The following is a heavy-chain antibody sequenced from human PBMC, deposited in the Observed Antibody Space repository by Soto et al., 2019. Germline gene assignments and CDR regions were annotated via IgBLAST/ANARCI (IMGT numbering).Heavy chain of an antibody. CDR2: ISAYNGNT. CDR3: ARVGCTNGVCYVGGTDWFDP. J-gene: IGHJ5*02. V-gene: IGHV1-18*01. Sequence: ASVKVSCTASGYTFTSYGISWVRQAPGQGLEWMGLISAYNGNTNYAQKLQGRVTMTTDTSTSTAYMELRSLRSDDTAVYYCARVGCTNGVCYVGGTDWFDPWGQGTLVTVSS. CDR1: GYTFTSYG. D-gene: IGHD2-8*01.